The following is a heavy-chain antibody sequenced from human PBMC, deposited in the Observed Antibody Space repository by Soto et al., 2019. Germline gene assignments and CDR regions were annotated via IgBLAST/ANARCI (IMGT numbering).Heavy chain of an antibody. J-gene: IGHJ4*02. Sequence: GSVRLSCAASGVTVSSNYMSWVRQAPGKGLEWVSVIYSGGSTYYADSVKGRFTISRDNSKNTLYLQMNSLRAEDTAVYYCARHGYNYGGGYFDYWGQGTLVTVSS. V-gene: IGHV3-66*04. D-gene: IGHD5-18*01. CDR2: IYSGGST. CDR1: GVTVSSNY. CDR3: ARHGYNYGGGYFDY.